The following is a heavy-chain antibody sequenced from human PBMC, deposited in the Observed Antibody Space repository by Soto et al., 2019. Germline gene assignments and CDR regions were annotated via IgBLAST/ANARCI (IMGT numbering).Heavy chain of an antibody. D-gene: IGHD2-8*02. CDR2: IRNGGRKQ. V-gene: IGHV3-33*01. CDR1: GFTFRTYG. J-gene: IGHJ4*02. Sequence: LRLSCAASGFTFRTYGMHWVRQAPGKGLEWVALIRNGGRKQNYADSVRGRFTLTKGNSRGTLLLEMNSLSAEDTAVYYCARGPWLIGDGTDLDYWGQGTLVTVSS. CDR3: ARGPWLIGDGTDLDY.